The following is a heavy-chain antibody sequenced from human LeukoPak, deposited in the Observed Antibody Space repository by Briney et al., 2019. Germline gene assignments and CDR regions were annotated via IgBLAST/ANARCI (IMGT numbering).Heavy chain of an antibody. J-gene: IGHJ3*02. CDR3: AREGSAPVEGAFDI. CDR2: IYSGGST. CDR1: GFTVSSNY. Sequence: GGSLRLSCAASGFTVSSNYMSWVRQAPGKGLEWVSVIYSGGSTYYADSVKGGFTISRDNTKNTLYLQMNSLRAEDTAVYYCAREGSAPVEGAFDIWGQGTMVTVSS. V-gene: IGHV3-53*01. D-gene: IGHD1-26*01.